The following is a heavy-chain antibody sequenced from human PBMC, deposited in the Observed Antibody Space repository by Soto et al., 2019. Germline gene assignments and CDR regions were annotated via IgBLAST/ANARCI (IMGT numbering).Heavy chain of an antibody. J-gene: IGHJ4*02. CDR2: FYYSGNT. V-gene: IGHV4-59*08. CDR1: GGSFINYY. Sequence: SETLSLTCTVSGGSFINYYWSWVRQPPWKGLEWIGHFYYSGNTKYDPSLESRVTISVDTSKNQFSLKLASVTAADTAVYYCARHSNRNYGLYYFDYWGLGALVTVSS. CDR3: ARHSNRNYGLYYFDY. D-gene: IGHD4-4*01.